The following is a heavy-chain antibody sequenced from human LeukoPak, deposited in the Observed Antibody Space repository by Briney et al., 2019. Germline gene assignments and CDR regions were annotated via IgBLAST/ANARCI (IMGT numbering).Heavy chain of an antibody. Sequence: GGSLRLSCAASGFTFSSYEMNWVRQAPGEGLEWVSYISSSGSTIYYADSVKGRFTISRDNAKNSLYLQMNSLRAEDTAVYYCARVQVRDIVVVPAAMTPPNWFDPWGQGTLVTVSS. V-gene: IGHV3-48*03. CDR1: GFTFSSYE. D-gene: IGHD2-2*01. CDR2: ISSSGSTI. J-gene: IGHJ5*02. CDR3: ARVQVRDIVVVPAAMTPPNWFDP.